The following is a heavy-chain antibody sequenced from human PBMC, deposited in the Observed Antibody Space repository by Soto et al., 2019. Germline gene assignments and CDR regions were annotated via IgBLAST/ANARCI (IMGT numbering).Heavy chain of an antibody. CDR3: ARKMTTVVTGDLYWYFDL. D-gene: IGHD4-17*01. CDR1: GYSFTSYD. V-gene: IGHV1-18*01. Sequence: ASVKVSCKTSGYSFTSYDISWVRQAPGQGLEWMGWISVYNGNTNYAQKFQGRVTMTTDTSTSTAYMELRSLRSDDTAVYYCARKMTTVVTGDLYWYFDLWGRGTLVTVSS. J-gene: IGHJ2*01. CDR2: ISVYNGNT.